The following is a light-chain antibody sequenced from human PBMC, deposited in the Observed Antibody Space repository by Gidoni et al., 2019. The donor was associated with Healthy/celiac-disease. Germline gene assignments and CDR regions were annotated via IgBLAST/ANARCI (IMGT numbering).Light chain of an antibody. CDR3: QQYDNLLFT. Sequence: IQMTQSPSSLSASVGDRVTITCQASQDISNYLNWYQQKPGKAPKLLIYDASNLETGVPSRFSGSGSGTDFTFTSSSLQPEDIATYYCQQYDNLLFTFXPXTKVDIK. V-gene: IGKV1-33*01. CDR1: QDISNY. J-gene: IGKJ3*01. CDR2: DAS.